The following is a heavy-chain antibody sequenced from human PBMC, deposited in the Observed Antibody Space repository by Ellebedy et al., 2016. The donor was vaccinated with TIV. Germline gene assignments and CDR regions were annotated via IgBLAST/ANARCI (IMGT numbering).Heavy chain of an antibody. D-gene: IGHD6-13*01. CDR1: GFTFSSYS. CDR2: IRSSGSTT. CDR3: ASLSSSSWYRDWYFDL. V-gene: IGHV3-48*04. J-gene: IGHJ2*01. Sequence: GESLKISCAASGFTFSSYSMNWVRQAPGRGLEWVAYIRSSGSTTYYPDSVKGRFTISRDNTKNSLSRQMNSLRAEDTAVYYCASLSSSSWYRDWYFDLWGRGTLVTVSS.